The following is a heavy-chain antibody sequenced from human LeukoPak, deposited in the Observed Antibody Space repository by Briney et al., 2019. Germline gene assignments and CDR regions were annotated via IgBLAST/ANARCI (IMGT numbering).Heavy chain of an antibody. J-gene: IGHJ4*02. Sequence: SETLSLTCAVSGASISSGNWWSWVRQPPGKGLEWIGYIYYSGSTKYNPSLKSRVTISVDTSKNQFSLRLTSVTAADTAVYYCARGGSAWEYWGQGTLVTVSS. D-gene: IGHD6-25*01. V-gene: IGHV4-4*02. CDR2: IYYSGST. CDR1: GASISSGNW. CDR3: ARGGSAWEY.